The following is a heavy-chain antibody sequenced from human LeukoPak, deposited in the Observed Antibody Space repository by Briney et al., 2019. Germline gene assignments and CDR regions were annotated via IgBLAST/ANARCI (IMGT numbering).Heavy chain of an antibody. J-gene: IGHJ4*02. CDR3: ARLSYSNYNLIEY. CDR1: SGSIRSSSYY. Sequence: SETLSLTCTVSSGSIRSSSYYWGWIRQPPGKGLEWIGSIYYSGSTYYNPSLKSRVTISVDTSKHQFSLKLSSVTAADTAVYYCARLSYSNYNLIEYWGQGTLVTVSS. V-gene: IGHV4-39*01. D-gene: IGHD4-11*01. CDR2: IYYSGST.